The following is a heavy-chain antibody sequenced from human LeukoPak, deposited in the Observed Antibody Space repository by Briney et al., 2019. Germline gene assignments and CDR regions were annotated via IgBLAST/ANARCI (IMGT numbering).Heavy chain of an antibody. V-gene: IGHV1-8*03. CDR3: ARTTSFTASGYDY. J-gene: IGHJ4*02. CDR1: AHTPSDFN. CDR2: INPNNGES. Sequence: GASVKPSCKASAHTPSDFNIDAGRRATGQGLEWMGWINPNNGESGFAHKFQGRVTTTRDTAMTAAYMELSSLTSEDTAIYFCARTTSFTASGYDYWGQGTLVTVS. D-gene: IGHD6-25*01.